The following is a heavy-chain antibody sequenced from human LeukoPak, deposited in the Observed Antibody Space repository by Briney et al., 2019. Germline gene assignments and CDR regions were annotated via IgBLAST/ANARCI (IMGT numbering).Heavy chain of an antibody. J-gene: IGHJ4*02. D-gene: IGHD6-13*01. CDR3: ARAGSRYSSSWSNFQLDY. Sequence: ASVKVSCKASGGIFSSYAISWVRQAPGQGLEWMGRIIPILGIANYAQKFQGRVTITADKSTSTAYMELSSLRSEDTAVYYCARAGSRYSSSWSNFQLDYWGQGTLVTVSS. CDR2: IIPILGIA. CDR1: GGIFSSYA. V-gene: IGHV1-69*04.